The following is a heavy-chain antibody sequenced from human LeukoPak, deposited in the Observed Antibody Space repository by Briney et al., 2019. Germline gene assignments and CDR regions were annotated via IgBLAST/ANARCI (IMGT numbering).Heavy chain of an antibody. CDR1: GFSFSSYG. Sequence: GGSLRLSCAASGFSFSSYGMHWVRQAPGKGLEWVAFIRFDGSDKHYSDSVKGRFTISRDNSKNRLYLQMNSLRPEETALYYCAKDLEQWPAVPEYWGQGTLVIVSS. CDR2: IRFDGSDK. D-gene: IGHD6-19*01. CDR3: AKDLEQWPAVPEY. V-gene: IGHV3-30*02. J-gene: IGHJ4*02.